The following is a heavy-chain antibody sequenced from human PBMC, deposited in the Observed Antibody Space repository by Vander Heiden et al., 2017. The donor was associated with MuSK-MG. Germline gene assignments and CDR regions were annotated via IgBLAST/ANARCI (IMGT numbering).Heavy chain of an antibody. Sequence: EVQLVESGGGLVQPGGSLRLSCAASGFTFSSYWMSWVRQAPGKGLEWVANIKQDGSEKYYVDSEKGRFTISRDNAKNSLYLQMNSLRAEDTAVYYCARAFLRFLEWSPFDYWCQGTLVTVSS. V-gene: IGHV3-7*01. CDR3: ARAFLRFLEWSPFDY. CDR1: GFTFSSYW. D-gene: IGHD3-3*01. J-gene: IGHJ4*02. CDR2: IKQDGSEK.